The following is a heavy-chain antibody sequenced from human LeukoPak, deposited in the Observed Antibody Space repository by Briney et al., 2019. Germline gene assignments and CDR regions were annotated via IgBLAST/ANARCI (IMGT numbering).Heavy chain of an antibody. CDR2: IYYSGST. Sequence: SETLSLTCTVSGGSISSYYWSWIRQPPGKGLEWIWYIYYSGSTNYNPSLKSRVTISVHTSKNRFSLKLSSVTAAATAVYYCARHWSTYGSGSYYTVGPYYYYYGMDVWGQGTTVTVSS. V-gene: IGHV4-59*08. D-gene: IGHD3-10*01. CDR3: ARHWSTYGSGSYYTVGPYYYYYGMDV. CDR1: GGSISSYY. J-gene: IGHJ6*02.